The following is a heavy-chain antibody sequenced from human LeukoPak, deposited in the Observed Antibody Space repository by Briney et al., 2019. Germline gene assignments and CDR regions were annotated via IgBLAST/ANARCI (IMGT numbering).Heavy chain of an antibody. J-gene: IGHJ3*02. CDR3: ARRYYYDSSGHIDI. V-gene: IGHV1-2*06. CDR2: INPNSGGT. Sequence: GASVKVSCKASGYTFTGYYMHWVRQAPGQGREWMGRINPNSGGTNYAQKFQGRATMTRDTSISTAYMELSRLRSDDTAVYYCARRYYYDSSGHIDIWGQGTMVTVSS. D-gene: IGHD3-22*01. CDR1: GYTFTGYY.